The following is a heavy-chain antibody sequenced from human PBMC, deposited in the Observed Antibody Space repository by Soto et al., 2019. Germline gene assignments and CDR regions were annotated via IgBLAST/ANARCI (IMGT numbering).Heavy chain of an antibody. D-gene: IGHD3-22*01. CDR2: ISSNGGST. Sequence: GGSLRLSCSASGFTFSSYAMHWVRQAPGKGLEYVSAISSNGGSTYYADSVKGRFTISRDNSKNTLYLQMSSLRAEDTAVYYCVKDQGTAHYYDSSGYYYFDYWGQGTLVTV. V-gene: IGHV3-64D*08. CDR1: GFTFSSYA. J-gene: IGHJ4*02. CDR3: VKDQGTAHYYDSSGYYYFDY.